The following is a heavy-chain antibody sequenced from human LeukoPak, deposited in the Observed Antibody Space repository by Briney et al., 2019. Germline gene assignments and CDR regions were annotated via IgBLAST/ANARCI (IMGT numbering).Heavy chain of an antibody. CDR3: AREGTGYCSSTGYCYWFDP. Sequence: PSETLSLTCTVSGGSISSGYSYWSWIRQPPGKGLEWIGYIYYSGSTYYNPTLKSRVTISVDTSKNQFSLKLSSVTAADTAVYYCAREGTGYCSSTGYCYWFDPWGQGTLVTVSS. CDR2: IYYSGST. CDR1: GGSISSGYSY. V-gene: IGHV4-30-4*08. J-gene: IGHJ5*02. D-gene: IGHD2-2*01.